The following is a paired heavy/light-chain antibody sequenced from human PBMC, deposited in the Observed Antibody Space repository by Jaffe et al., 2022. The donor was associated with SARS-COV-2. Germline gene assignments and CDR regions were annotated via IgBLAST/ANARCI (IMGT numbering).Light chain of an antibody. V-gene: IGKV1-39*01. J-gene: IGKJ5*01. Sequence: DIQMTQSPSSLSASVGDRVTITCRASQSIGNYLNWYQQKPGKAPKLLIYAASTLQSGVPSRFSGSGSGTDFTLTISSLQPEDFATYYCQQSYNTPRTFGQGTRLEIK. CDR1: QSIGNY. CDR3: QQSYNTPRT. CDR2: AAS.
Heavy chain of an antibody. Sequence: EVQVVESGGGLVQPGGSLRLSCAASGFSFSSYSMNWVRQAPGKGLEWVSYISSGSTTIHYADSVKGRFTISRDNAKNSLYLQMNSLRDEDTAVYYCARNLMVYAIGYFDLWGRGTLVTVSS. J-gene: IGHJ2*01. V-gene: IGHV3-48*02. CDR3: ARNLMVYAIGYFDL. D-gene: IGHD2-8*01. CDR2: ISSGSTTI. CDR1: GFSFSSYS.